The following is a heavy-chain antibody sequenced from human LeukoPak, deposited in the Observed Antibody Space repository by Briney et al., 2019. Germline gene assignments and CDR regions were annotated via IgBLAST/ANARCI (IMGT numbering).Heavy chain of an antibody. CDR3: AKPLYPKIYYYYGMDV. CDR2: ISYDGSNK. V-gene: IGHV3-30*18. CDR1: GFTFSSYW. Sequence: GGSLRLSCAASGFTFSSYWMSWVRQAPGKGLEWVAVISYDGSNKYYADSVKGRFTISRDNSKNTLYLQMNSLRAEDTAVYYCAKPLYPKIYYYYGMDVWGQGTTVTVSS. J-gene: IGHJ6*02. D-gene: IGHD2-8*01.